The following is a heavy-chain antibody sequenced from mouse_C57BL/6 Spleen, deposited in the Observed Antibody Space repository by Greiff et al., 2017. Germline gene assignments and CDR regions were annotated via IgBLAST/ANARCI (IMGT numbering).Heavy chain of an antibody. CDR2: INPSTGGT. V-gene: IGHV1-42*01. Sequence: VQLQQSGPELVKPGASVKISCKASGYSFTGYYMNWVKQSPEKSLEWIGEINPSTGGTTYNQKFKAKATLTVDKSSSTAYMQLKSLTSEDSSVYYCARGAMVTTGDWFAYWGQGTLVTVSA. J-gene: IGHJ3*01. CDR3: ARGAMVTTGDWFAY. CDR1: GYSFTGYY. D-gene: IGHD2-2*01.